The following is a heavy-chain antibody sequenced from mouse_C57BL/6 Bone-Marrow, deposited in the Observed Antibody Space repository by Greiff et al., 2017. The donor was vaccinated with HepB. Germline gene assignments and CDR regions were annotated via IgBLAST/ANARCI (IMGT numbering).Heavy chain of an antibody. CDR2: IWSDGST. CDR3: ARHNYGSSYWYFDV. CDR1: GFSLTSYG. J-gene: IGHJ1*03. V-gene: IGHV2-6-1*01. D-gene: IGHD1-1*01. Sequence: VKLVESGPGLVAPSQSLSITCTVSGFSLTSYGVHWVRQPPGKGLEWLVVIWSDGSTTYNSALKSRLSISKDNSKSQVFLKMNSLQTDDTAMYYCARHNYGSSYWYFDVWGTGTTVTVSS.